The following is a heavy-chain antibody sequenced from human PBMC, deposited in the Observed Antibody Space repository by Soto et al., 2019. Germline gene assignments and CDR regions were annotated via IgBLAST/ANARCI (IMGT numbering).Heavy chain of an antibody. CDR2: IYYSGST. CDR3: ARDPVGLPYEPNDIVVVVAATPDPFDI. J-gene: IGHJ3*02. Sequence: PSETLSLTCTVSGGSISSVAYYWSWIRQPPGKGLEWIGYIYYSGSTYYNPSLKSRVTISVDTSKNQFSLKLSSVTAADTAVYYCARDPVGLPYEPNDIVVVVAATPDPFDIWGQGTMVTVSS. V-gene: IGHV4-30-4*01. CDR1: GGSISSVAYY. D-gene: IGHD2-15*01.